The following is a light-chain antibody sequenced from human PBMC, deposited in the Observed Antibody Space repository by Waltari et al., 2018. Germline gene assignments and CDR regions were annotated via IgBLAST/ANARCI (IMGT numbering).Light chain of an antibody. CDR3: CSYAGSNSWV. CDR2: EGS. Sequence: QSALTQTASVSGSPGQSITIPCTGTSRYVGSYNLFSCYQQHPGKVPKFMIYEGSERPSGVSNRFSGTKSGNTATLTISGLQAEDEADYYCCSYAGSNSWVFGGGTKLTVV. V-gene: IGLV2-23*01. CDR1: SRYVGSYNL. J-gene: IGLJ3*02.